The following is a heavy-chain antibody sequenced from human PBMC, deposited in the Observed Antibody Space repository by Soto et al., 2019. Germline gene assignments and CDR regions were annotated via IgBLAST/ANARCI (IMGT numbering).Heavy chain of an antibody. V-gene: IGHV4-39*01. CDR3: ARHRGSYLADY. D-gene: IGHD1-26*01. CDR2: IYYSGST. CDR1: GGSISSSSYY. J-gene: IGHJ4*02. Sequence: SETLSLTCTVSGGSISSSSYYWGWIRQPPGKGLEWIGSIYYSGSTYYNPSLKSRVTISVDTSKNQFSLKLSSVTAADTAVYYCARHRGSYLADYWGQGTLVTVSS.